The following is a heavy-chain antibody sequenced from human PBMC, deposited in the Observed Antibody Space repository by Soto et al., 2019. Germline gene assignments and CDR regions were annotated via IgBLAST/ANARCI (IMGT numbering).Heavy chain of an antibody. V-gene: IGHV1-58*01. J-gene: IGHJ3*02. CDR1: GFTFTSSA. D-gene: IGHD3-22*01. CDR3: ASTSNTYYYDSTNPHNACDS. CDR2: IVVGSGNT. Sequence: SVKVSCKASGFTFTSSAVQWVRQARGQRLEWIGWIVVGSGNTNYAQKFQERVTITRDMSTSTAYMELSSLRSEDTAVYYCASTSNTYYYDSTNPHNACDSWGQGTMVTV.